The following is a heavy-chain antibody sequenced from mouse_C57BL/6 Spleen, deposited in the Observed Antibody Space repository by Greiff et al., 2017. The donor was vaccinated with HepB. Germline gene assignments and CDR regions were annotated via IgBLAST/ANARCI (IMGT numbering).Heavy chain of an antibody. Sequence: VKVVESGPGLVQPSQSLSITCTVSGFSLTSYGVHWVRQSPGKGLEWLGVIWSGGSTDYNAAFISRLSISKDNSKSQVFFKMNSLQADDTAIYYCARYGYDEGYAMDYWGQGTSVTVSS. V-gene: IGHV2-2*01. CDR1: GFSLTSYG. CDR2: IWSGGST. J-gene: IGHJ4*01. D-gene: IGHD2-2*01. CDR3: ARYGYDEGYAMDY.